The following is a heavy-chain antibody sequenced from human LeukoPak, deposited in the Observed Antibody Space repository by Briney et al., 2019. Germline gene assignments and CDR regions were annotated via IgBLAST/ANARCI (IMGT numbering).Heavy chain of an antibody. CDR2: ISGSGGST. CDR1: GFTFSSYG. CDR3: ARNGYCTNGVCFDY. J-gene: IGHJ4*02. V-gene: IGHV3-23*01. D-gene: IGHD2-8*01. Sequence: GGSLRLSCAASGFTFSSYGMSWVRQAPGKGLEWVSGISGSGGSTYYADSVKGRFTISRDNSKNTLYLQMNSLRAEDTAVYYCARNGYCTNGVCFDYWGQGTLVTVSS.